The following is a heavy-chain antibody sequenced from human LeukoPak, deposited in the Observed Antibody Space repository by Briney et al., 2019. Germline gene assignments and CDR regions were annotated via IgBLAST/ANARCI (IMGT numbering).Heavy chain of an antibody. CDR1: GGSISSYY. V-gene: IGHV4-59*01. Sequence: PSETLSLTCAVYGGSISSYYWSWIRQPPGKGLEWIGYIYYSGSTNYNASLKSRVTISVDTSKNQFSLKLSSVTAADTAVYYCARDRIDYYDSSGYYSNWFDPWGQGTLVTVSS. J-gene: IGHJ5*02. CDR2: IYYSGST. D-gene: IGHD3-22*01. CDR3: ARDRIDYYDSSGYYSNWFDP.